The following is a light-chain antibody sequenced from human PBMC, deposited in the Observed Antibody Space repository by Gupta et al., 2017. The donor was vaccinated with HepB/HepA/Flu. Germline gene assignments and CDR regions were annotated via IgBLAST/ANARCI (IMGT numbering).Light chain of an antibody. V-gene: IGKV3-11*01. J-gene: IGKJ3*01. CDR1: QSVGSY. CDR3: QQRSGFT. Sequence: VLPQSPSTLPLSPGERATLSCRTSQSVGSYLAWYKQKPGQAPRLLIYDASTRATGVPARFSGSGSGTDFTLTISNLEPEDVGVYYCQQRSGFTFGPGTKVEIK. CDR2: DAS.